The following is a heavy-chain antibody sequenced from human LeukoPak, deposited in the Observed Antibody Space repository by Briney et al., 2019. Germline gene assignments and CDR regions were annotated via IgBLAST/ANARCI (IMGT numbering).Heavy chain of an antibody. CDR2: ISWNSGNI. CDR3: ARAAGHTYYFDC. V-gene: IGHV3-9*01. J-gene: IGHJ4*02. CDR1: GFTFDDYA. Sequence: PGGSLRLSCAASGFTFDDYAMQWVRQAPGKGLDWVSGISWNSGNIDYADSVKGRFTISRDNAKKSLYLQMNSLRAEDTALYYCARAAGHTYYFDCWGQGTLVTVSS.